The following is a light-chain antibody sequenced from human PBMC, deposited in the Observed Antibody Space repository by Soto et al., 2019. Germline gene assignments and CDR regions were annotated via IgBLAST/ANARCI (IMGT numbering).Light chain of an antibody. Sequence: EIVLTQSPDTLSLSPGERATVSCRASQTVSNNYLAWYQQKPGQAPRLLLYGASTRPTGIPDRFSGSGSGTDFPLTISRLEPEDFAVYYCHHYGSSPPYTFGQGTKLDIK. V-gene: IGKV3-20*01. J-gene: IGKJ2*01. CDR2: GAS. CDR3: HHYGSSPPYT. CDR1: QTVSNNY.